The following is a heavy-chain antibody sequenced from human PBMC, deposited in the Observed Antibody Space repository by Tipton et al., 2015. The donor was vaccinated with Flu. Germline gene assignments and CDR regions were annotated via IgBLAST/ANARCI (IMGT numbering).Heavy chain of an antibody. J-gene: IGHJ4*02. CDR1: NGSLSSYY. V-gene: IGHV4-59*01. CDR2: IYNSVYT. CDR3: ARDPSLGMPEYFDS. Sequence: LSLTCIVSNGSLSSYYWNWIRQSPGKGLEWIGYIYNSVYTKYNPSLKSRVTISVDTSKNQFSLRLSSVTAADTAVYFCARDPSLGMPEYFDSWGQGTLVTVSS. D-gene: IGHD2-2*01.